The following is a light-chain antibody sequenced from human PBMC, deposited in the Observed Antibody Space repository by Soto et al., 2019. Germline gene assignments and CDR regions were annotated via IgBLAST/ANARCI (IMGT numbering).Light chain of an antibody. CDR1: QSVSSN. J-gene: IGKJ1*01. CDR2: GAS. V-gene: IGKV3-15*01. CDR3: QQYNNWPPMA. Sequence: EIVMTQSPATLSVSPGERATLSCRASQSVSSNLAWYQQKPGQAPRLLIYGASTRATGIPARFSGSGSGTERTLTISSLQSEDFAVYYCQQYNNWPPMAFGQGTKVEIK.